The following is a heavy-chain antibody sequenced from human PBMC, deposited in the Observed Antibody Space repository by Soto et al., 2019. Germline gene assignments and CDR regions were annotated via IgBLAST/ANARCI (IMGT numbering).Heavy chain of an antibody. V-gene: IGHV3-23*01. CDR2: ITGGGGGT. CDR3: AKAPSSGYPYFFDY. D-gene: IGHD5-12*01. Sequence: GGSMRVSCTPAGCNFRNFARGWVRKTTGKGLEWVSSITGGGGGTFYADSVKGRFTISRDNSENTLYLQMDSLRAEDTALYFCAKAPSSGYPYFFDYWGPGTLVTVSS. J-gene: IGHJ4*02. CDR1: GCNFRNFA.